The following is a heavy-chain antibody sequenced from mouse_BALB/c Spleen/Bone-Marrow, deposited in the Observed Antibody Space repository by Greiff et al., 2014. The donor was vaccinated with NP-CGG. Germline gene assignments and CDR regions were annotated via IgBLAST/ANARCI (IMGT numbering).Heavy chain of an antibody. CDR3: ARSEGRYYFAMNY. CDR2: INPNNGGT. V-gene: IGHV1-18*01. J-gene: IGHJ4*01. Sequence: VQLKESGPELVKPGTSVKISFKTSGYTFTEYTMHWGKQSHGKSLEWIGGINPNNGGTSYNQKFKGKATLAVDKSSSTAYMELRSLTSEDSAVYYCARSEGRYYFAMNYWGQGTSVTVSS. CDR1: GYTFTEYT.